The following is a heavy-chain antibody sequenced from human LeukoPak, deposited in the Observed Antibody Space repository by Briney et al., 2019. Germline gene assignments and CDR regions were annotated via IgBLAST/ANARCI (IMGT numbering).Heavy chain of an antibody. D-gene: IGHD3-9*01. CDR3: VRHVYFPGDYYYDS. V-gene: IGHV5-51*01. Sequence: GESLKISCEGSGYSFTSYWIAWVRQMPGKGLEWMGILHPGDSQTRYSPALQGQVTFSADKSISTAYLQWSSLRASDTAMYYCVRHVYFPGDYYYDSWGQGTLVTVSS. CDR2: LHPGDSQT. J-gene: IGHJ4*02. CDR1: GYSFTSYW.